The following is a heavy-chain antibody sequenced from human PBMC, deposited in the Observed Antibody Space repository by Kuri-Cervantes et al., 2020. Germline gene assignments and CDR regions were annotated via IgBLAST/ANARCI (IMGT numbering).Heavy chain of an antibody. J-gene: IGHJ4*02. CDR2: IIPIFGTA. CDR3: ARGELDYGDPNFDY. D-gene: IGHD4-17*01. V-gene: IGHV1-69*13. CDR1: GGTFSSYA. Sequence: SVKVSCKASGGTFSSYAISWVRQAPGQGLEWMGGIIPIFGTANYAQKFQGRVTITADESTSTAYMELSSLRSEDTAVYYCARGELDYGDPNFDYWGQGTLVTVSS.